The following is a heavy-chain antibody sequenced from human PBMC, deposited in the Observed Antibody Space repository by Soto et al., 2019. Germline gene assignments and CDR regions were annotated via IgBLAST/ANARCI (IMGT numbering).Heavy chain of an antibody. D-gene: IGHD6-13*01. CDR2: INPNSGGT. CDR3: ARGRYSSSWSTTNWFDP. J-gene: IGHJ5*02. CDR1: GYPFTGYY. V-gene: IGHV1-2*04. Sequence: GASVKVSCKASGYPFTGYYMHWVRQAPGQGLEWMGWINPNSGGTNYAQKFQGWVTMTRDTSISTAYMELSRLRSDDTAVYYCARGRYSSSWSTTNWFDPWGQGTLVTVSS.